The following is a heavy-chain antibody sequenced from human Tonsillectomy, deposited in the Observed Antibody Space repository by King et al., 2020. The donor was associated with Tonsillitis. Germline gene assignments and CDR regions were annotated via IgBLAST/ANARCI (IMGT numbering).Heavy chain of an antibody. V-gene: IGHV3-30*18. J-gene: IGHJ6*02. Sequence: VQLVESGGGVVQPGRSLRLSCVASGFTFSSYGMHWVRQAPGKGLEWVAVISFDGTNNYYADSVKGRFTISRDNSKNTLYLQMNSLRAEDTAVYFCANSAASPPNYNYGMDVWGQGPTVTVSS. CDR2: ISFDGTNN. CDR3: ANSAASPPNYNYGMDV. CDR1: GFTFSSYG. D-gene: IGHD6-13*01.